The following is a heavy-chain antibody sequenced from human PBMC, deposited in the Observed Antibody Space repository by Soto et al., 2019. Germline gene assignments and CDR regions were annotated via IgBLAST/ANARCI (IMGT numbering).Heavy chain of an antibody. CDR2: IWYDGSNK. D-gene: IGHD1-26*01. J-gene: IGHJ6*02. V-gene: IGHV3-33*01. Sequence: GGSLRLSCAASGFTFSSYGMHWVRQAPGKGLEWVAVIWYDGSNKYYADSVKGRFTISRDNSKNRLYLQMNSLRAEDTAVYYCASDLVGASDSYGLDVWGQGTPVTVSS. CDR3: ASDLVGASDSYGLDV. CDR1: GFTFSSYG.